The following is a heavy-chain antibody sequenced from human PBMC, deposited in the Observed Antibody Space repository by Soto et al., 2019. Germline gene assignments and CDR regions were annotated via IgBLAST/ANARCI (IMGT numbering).Heavy chain of an antibody. V-gene: IGHV3-20*01. D-gene: IGHD2-2*01. J-gene: IGHJ6*03. Sequence: GGSLRLSCAASGFTFDDYGMSWVRQAPGKGLEWVSGINWNGGSTGYADSVKGRFTISRDNAKNSLYLQMNSLRAEDTALYHCARVIVGYQLRMRSGYYYYMDVWGKGTTVTVTS. CDR3: ARVIVGYQLRMRSGYYYYMDV. CDR1: GFTFDDYG. CDR2: INWNGGST.